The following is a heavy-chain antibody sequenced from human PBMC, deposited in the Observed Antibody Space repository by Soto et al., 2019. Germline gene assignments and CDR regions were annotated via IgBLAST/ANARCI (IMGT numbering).Heavy chain of an antibody. V-gene: IGHV4-39*01. CDR3: VRFWPPPYSDALTDYTDAFDY. CDR2: ISFSGST. D-gene: IGHD3-9*01. Sequence: SETPALTCNVPRGALRRRTSYWVMIRQPPGKGLQSTPRISFSGSTYYNPSLKSRVTISVDTSKNQFSLKLSSVTAADTAVYYCVRFWPPPYSDALTDYTDAFDYWGQGTLVTVSS. J-gene: IGHJ4*02. CDR1: RGALRRRTSY.